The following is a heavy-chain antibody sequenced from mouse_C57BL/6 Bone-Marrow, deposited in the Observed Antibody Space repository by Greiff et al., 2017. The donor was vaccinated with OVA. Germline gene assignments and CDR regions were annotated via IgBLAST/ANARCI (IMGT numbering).Heavy chain of an antibody. CDR3: ASCQAYYYAMDY. CDR2: ISNGGGST. Sequence: EVKVEESGGGLVQPGGSLKLSCAASGFTFSDYYMYWVRQTPEKRLEWVAYISNGGGSTYYPDTVKGRFTISRDNAKNTLYLQMSRLKSEDTAMYYCASCQAYYYAMDYWGQGTSVTVSS. V-gene: IGHV5-12*01. D-gene: IGHD3-2*02. CDR1: GFTFSDYY. J-gene: IGHJ4*01.